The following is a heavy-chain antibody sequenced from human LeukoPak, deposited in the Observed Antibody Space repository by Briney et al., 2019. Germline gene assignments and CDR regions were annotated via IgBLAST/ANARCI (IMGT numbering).Heavy chain of an antibody. Sequence: GGSLRLSCAASGFTFSSYGMHWVRQAPGKGLEWVAAISYDGSDKYYADSVKGRFTISKDNSKNTLSLQMNSLRAEDTAVFFCAKDLRYCSGTSCYEASGMDVWGQGTTVAVSS. D-gene: IGHD2-2*01. CDR2: ISYDGSDK. CDR1: GFTFSSYG. J-gene: IGHJ6*02. V-gene: IGHV3-30*18. CDR3: AKDLRYCSGTSCYEASGMDV.